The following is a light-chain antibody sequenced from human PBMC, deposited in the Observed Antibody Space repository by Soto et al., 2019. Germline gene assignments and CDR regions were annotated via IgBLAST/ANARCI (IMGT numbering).Light chain of an antibody. CDR2: DAS. CDR3: QQRSNWPFT. Sequence: EIVLTQSPATLSLSPGERATLSCRASKSVSTYLAWYQQKPGQAPRLLIYDASNRATGIPDRFSGSGSGTDFTLAISSLEPEDFAVYYCQQRSNWPFTFGQGTKVEI. J-gene: IGKJ2*01. CDR1: KSVSTY. V-gene: IGKV3-11*01.